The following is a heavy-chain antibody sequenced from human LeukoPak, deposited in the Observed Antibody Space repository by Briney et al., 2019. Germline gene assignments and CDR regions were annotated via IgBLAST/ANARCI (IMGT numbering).Heavy chain of an antibody. J-gene: IGHJ4*02. CDR1: GFTFSLYA. V-gene: IGHV3-21*05. Sequence: GGSLRLSCAASGFTFSLYAMNWVRQAPGKGLEWVSYINDESSDIHYAAPVRGRFTISRDDARQTLYLQLSSLRVEDTAVYYCARDTFQPGLIDSWGQGTLVTVSS. CDR3: ARDTFQPGLIDS. D-gene: IGHD2-2*01. CDR2: INDESSDI.